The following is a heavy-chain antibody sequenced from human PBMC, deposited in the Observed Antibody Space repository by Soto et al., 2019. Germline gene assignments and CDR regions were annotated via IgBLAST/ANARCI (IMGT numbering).Heavy chain of an antibody. V-gene: IGHV1-18*01. D-gene: IGHD2-15*01. CDR3: ARVGVVVVVAATPIYYYYGMDV. CDR1: GYTFTSYG. CDR2: ISAYNGNT. J-gene: IGHJ6*02. Sequence: ASVKVSCKASGYTFTSYGISWVRQAPGQGLEWMGWISAYNGNTNYAQKLQGRVTMTTDTSTSTAYMELRSLRSDDTAVYYCARVGVVVVVAATPIYYYYGMDVWGQGTTVTVSS.